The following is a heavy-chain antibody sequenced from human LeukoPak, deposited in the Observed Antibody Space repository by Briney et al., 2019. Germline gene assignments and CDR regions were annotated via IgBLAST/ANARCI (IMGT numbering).Heavy chain of an antibody. V-gene: IGHV3-53*01. CDR1: GFTVSSNY. J-gene: IGHJ4*02. D-gene: IGHD2-2*02. CDR2: IYSGGST. Sequence: PGGSLRLSCAASGFTVSSNYMSWVRQAPGKGLEWVSVIYSGGSTYYADSMKGRFTISRDNSKNTLYLQMNSLRAEDTAVYYCARGSYQLLYIDYWGQGTLVTVSS. CDR3: ARGSYQLLYIDY.